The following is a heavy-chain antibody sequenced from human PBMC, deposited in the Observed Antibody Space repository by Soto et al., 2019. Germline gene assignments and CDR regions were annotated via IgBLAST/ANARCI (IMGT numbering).Heavy chain of an antibody. CDR2: INHSGST. V-gene: IGHV4-34*01. J-gene: IGHJ6*02. CDR1: GGSSSGYY. CDR3: ARVHQSVTRYYYYGMDV. Sequence: PSETLSLTCAVYGGSSSGYYWSWIRHPPGKGLEWLGEINHSGSTNYNPSLKSRVTISVDTSKNQFSLKLSSVTAADTAVYYCARVHQSVTRYYYYGMDVWGQGTTVTVSS.